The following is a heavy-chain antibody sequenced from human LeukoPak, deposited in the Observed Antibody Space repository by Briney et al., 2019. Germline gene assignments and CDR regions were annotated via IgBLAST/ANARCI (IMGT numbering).Heavy chain of an antibody. CDR3: ARVPGSSGWNYYFDY. CDR2: ISSSGNTI. V-gene: IGHV3-48*03. CDR1: GLTFSSYE. Sequence: GGSLRLSCAASGLTFSSYEMNWVRQAPGKGLEWVSYISSSGNTIYYADSVMGRFTISRDNAKNSLYLQMNSLRAEDTAVYYCARVPGSSGWNYYFDYWGQGTLVTVSS. J-gene: IGHJ4*02. D-gene: IGHD6-19*01.